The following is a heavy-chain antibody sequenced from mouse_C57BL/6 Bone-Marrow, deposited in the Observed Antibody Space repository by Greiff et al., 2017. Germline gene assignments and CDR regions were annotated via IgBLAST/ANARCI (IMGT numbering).Heavy chain of an antibody. D-gene: IGHD6-2*01. Sequence: EVQLVESEGGLVQPGSSMKLSCTASGFTFSDCYMAWVRQVPEKGLDCDVNYNYDGGSTYYLASLKNRFIISRDNAKNILYLQMSSLKSEDTATYYCARDDESLALDYWGQGTSVTVSS. CDR3: ARDDESLALDY. V-gene: IGHV5-16*01. CDR2: YNYDGGST. J-gene: IGHJ4*01. CDR1: GFTFSDCY.